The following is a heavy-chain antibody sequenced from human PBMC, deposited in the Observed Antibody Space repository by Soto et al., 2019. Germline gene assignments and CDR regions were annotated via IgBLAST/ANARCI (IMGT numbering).Heavy chain of an antibody. J-gene: IGHJ4*02. CDR3: AREAGDYYFDC. V-gene: IGHV1-69*13. CDR2: IIPIFNTA. D-gene: IGHD4-17*01. CDR1: GGTFSSYA. Sequence: GASVKVSCKASGGTFSSYAINWVRQAPGQGLEWMGAIIPIFNTADYAQRFQGRLTITADESSATAFMELNSLRSEDTAIYYCAREAGDYYFDCWGQGTLVTVS.